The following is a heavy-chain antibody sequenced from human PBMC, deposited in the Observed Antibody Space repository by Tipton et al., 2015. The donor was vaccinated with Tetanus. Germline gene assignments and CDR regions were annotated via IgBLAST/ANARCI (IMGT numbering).Heavy chain of an antibody. CDR2: IYYSGST. Sequence: LRFSCTVSGGSISSSSYYWGWIRQPPGKGLEWIGSIYYSGSTYYNPSLKSRVTISVDTSKNQFSLKLSSVTAADTAVYYCASSAYKAGFDYWGQGTLVTVSS. J-gene: IGHJ4*02. CDR3: ASSAYKAGFDY. D-gene: IGHD5-24*01. CDR1: GGSISSSSYY. V-gene: IGHV4-39*01.